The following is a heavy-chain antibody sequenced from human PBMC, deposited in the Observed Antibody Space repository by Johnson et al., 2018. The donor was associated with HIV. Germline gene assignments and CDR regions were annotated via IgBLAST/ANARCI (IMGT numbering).Heavy chain of an antibody. V-gene: IGHV3-7*01. J-gene: IGHJ3*02. CDR2: IKQDGSGK. CDR1: GFTFSSYW. CDR3: ARDNEDIVLVGAFDI. D-gene: IGHD2-8*02. Sequence: MQLVESGGGLVQPGGSLRLSCAASGFTFSSYWMSWVRQAPGKGLEWVANIKQDGSGKYYADSVKGRFTISRDNSKNTLYLQMNSLRAEDTAVYYCARDNEDIVLVGAFDIWGQGTMVTVSS.